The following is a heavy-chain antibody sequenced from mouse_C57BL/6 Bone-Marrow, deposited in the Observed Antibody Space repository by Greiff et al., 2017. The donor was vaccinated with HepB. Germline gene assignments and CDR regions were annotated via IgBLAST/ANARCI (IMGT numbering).Heavy chain of an antibody. J-gene: IGHJ2*01. CDR3: ARRGCGDY. CDR1: GFTFSSYG. V-gene: IGHV5-6*02. Sequence: KLVESGGDLVKPGGSLKLSCAASGFTFSSYGMSWVRQTPDKRLEWVATISSGGSYTYYPDSVKGRFTISRDNAKNTLYLQMSSLKSEDTAMYYCARRGCGDYWGQGTTLTVSS. CDR2: ISSGGSYT.